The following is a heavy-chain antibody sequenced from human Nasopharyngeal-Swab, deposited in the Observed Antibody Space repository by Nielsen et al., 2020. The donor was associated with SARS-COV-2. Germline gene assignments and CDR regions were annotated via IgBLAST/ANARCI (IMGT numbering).Heavy chain of an antibody. CDR3: AKAQGVATVANYYYFGMDV. CDR2: ISGDGGNT. CDR1: GFNFDVYA. Sequence: FCAASGFNFDVYAMHWVRQAPGKGLEWVSLISGDGGNTYYAESAKGRFTISRDNSKNSLYLQMNSLRTEDTALYYCAKAQGVATVANYYYFGMDVWGQGTTVTVSS. J-gene: IGHJ6*02. D-gene: IGHD2-21*02. V-gene: IGHV3-43*02.